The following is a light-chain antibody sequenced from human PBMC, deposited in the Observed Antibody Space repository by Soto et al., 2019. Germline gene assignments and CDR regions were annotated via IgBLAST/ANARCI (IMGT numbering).Light chain of an antibody. CDR3: QQYATSPWT. V-gene: IGKV3-20*01. CDR1: QSVGNN. CDR2: GAS. J-gene: IGKJ1*01. Sequence: EIVLTQSPGTLSLSPGERVTLSCRASQSVGNNLAWHQQKPGQAPRLLIYGASTRATGFPARFSGSGSGTDFTLTIRRLEPEDFAVYYCQQYATSPWTFGQGTKV.